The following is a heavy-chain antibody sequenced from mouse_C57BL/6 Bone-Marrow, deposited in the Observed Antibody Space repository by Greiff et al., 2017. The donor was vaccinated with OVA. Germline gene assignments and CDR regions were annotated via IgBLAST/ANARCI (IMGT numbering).Heavy chain of an antibody. CDR2: IYPGSGNT. CDR1: GYSFTSYY. Sequence: VQLQESGPELVKPGASVKISCKASGYSFTSYYIHWVKQRPGQGLEWIGWIYPGSGNTKYNEKFKGKATLTADTSSSTAYMQLSSLTSEDSAVYYCARRLLFAYWGQGTLVTVSA. J-gene: IGHJ3*01. V-gene: IGHV1-66*01. CDR3: ARRLLFAY.